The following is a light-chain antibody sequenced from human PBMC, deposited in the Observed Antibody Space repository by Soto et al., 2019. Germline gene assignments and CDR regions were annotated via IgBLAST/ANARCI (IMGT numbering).Light chain of an antibody. Sequence: QSVLTQPASGSGSPGQSITISCTGTSSDVGGYNYVSWYQQHPGKAPKLMICDVSNRPSVVSNRFSGSKSGNTASLTISGLQAEDEADYYCSSYTSSGTYVFGTATKLTVL. CDR2: DVS. J-gene: IGLJ1*01. CDR3: SSYTSSGTYV. CDR1: SSDVGGYNY. V-gene: IGLV2-14*03.